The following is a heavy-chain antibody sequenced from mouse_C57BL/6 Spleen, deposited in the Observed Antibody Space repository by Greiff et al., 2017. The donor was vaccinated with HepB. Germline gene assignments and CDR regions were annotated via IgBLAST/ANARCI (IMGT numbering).Heavy chain of an antibody. CDR2: ILPGSGST. Sequence: VQLQQSGAELMKPVASVKLSCKATGYTFTGYWIEGVKQRPGHGLEWIGEILPGSGSTNYNEKFKGKATFTADTSSNTAYMQLSSLTTEDSAIYYCARGAYYSKHDALFDYWGQGTPLTVSS. J-gene: IGHJ2*01. D-gene: IGHD2-5*01. CDR3: ARGAYYSKHDALFDY. CDR1: GYTFTGYW. V-gene: IGHV1-9*01.